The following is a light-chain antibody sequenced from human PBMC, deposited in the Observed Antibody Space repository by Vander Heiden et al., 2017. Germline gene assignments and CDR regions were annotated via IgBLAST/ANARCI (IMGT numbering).Light chain of an antibody. CDR2: SAF. CDR1: QNINTY. V-gene: IGKV1-39*01. J-gene: IGKJ1*01. CDR3: QQSDSTMWT. Sequence: DMQMTQSPSSLSASIGDRDTITCRASQNINTYLHWYQQKPWAAPKLLIYSAFNFQDGVPSTFSGSRSGTNFTLTISSLQPEDFASYFCQQSDSTMWTFAQGTKVEVQ.